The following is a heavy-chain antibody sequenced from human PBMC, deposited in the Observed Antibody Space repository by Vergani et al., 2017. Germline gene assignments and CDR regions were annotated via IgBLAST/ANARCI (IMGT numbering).Heavy chain of an antibody. D-gene: IGHD4-23*01. J-gene: IGHJ4*02. CDR2: ISYDGSNK. CDR1: GFTFSSYA. CDR3: AREPDYGVNPPGGFDD. Sequence: QVQLVESGGGVVQPGRSLRLSCAASGFTFSSYALHWVRQAPGTGLEWVAVISYDGSNKYYADSVKGRFTISRDNSKNTLYLQMNSLRAEDTAVYYCAREPDYGVNPPGGFDDWGQGTLVTVSS. V-gene: IGHV3-30-3*01.